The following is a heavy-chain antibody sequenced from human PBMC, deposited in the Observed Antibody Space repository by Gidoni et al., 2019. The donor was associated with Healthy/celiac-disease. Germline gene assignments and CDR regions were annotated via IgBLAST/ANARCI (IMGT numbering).Heavy chain of an antibody. CDR3: ARYREGIVGAKGAYYYYGMDV. CDR2: IIPIFGTA. CDR1: GGTFRSYA. D-gene: IGHD1-26*01. J-gene: IGHJ6*02. V-gene: IGHV1-69*01. Sequence: QVQLVQSGAEVKKPGSSVKVSCKASGGTFRSYAISWVRQAPGQGLEWMGGIIPIFGTANYAQKFQGRVTITADESTSTAYMELSSLRSEDTAVYYCARYREGIVGAKGAYYYYGMDVWGQGTTVTVSS.